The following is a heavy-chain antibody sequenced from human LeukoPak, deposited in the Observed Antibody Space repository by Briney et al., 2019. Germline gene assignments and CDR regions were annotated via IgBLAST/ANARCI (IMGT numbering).Heavy chain of an antibody. Sequence: PSETLSLTCTVSGYSISSGYYWGWIRQPPGKGLEWIGSIYHSGSTYYNASLKSRVTISVDTSKNQFSLKLSSVTAADTAVYYCARGDSSMPGIFDYWGQGTLVTVSS. V-gene: IGHV4-38-2*02. CDR1: GYSISSGYY. CDR2: IYHSGST. D-gene: IGHD3-22*01. CDR3: ARGDSSMPGIFDY. J-gene: IGHJ4*02.